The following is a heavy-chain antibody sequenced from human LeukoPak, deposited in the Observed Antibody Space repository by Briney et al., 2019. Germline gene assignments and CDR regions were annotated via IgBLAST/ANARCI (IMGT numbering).Heavy chain of an antibody. CDR1: GFTFSNAW. V-gene: IGHV3-15*01. Sequence: PGGSPRLSCAASGFTFSNAWMSWVRQAPGKGLEWVGRIKSKTDGGTTDYAAPVKGRFTISRDDSKNTLYLQMNSLKTEDTAVYYCTTLEGDYGGNLGDYWGQGTLVTVSS. J-gene: IGHJ4*02. CDR2: IKSKTDGGTT. D-gene: IGHD4-23*01. CDR3: TTLEGDYGGNLGDY.